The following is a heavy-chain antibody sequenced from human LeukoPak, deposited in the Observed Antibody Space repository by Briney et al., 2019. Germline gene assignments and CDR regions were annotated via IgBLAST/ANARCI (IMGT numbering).Heavy chain of an antibody. Sequence: SETLSLTCAVYGGSFSGYYWSWIRQPPGKGLEWIEEINHSGSTNYNPSLKSRVTISVDTSKNQFSLKLSSVTAADTAVYYCARGVTRVIYYYGSGSYHDYWGQGTLVTVSS. J-gene: IGHJ4*02. V-gene: IGHV4-34*01. CDR3: ARGVTRVIYYYGSGSYHDY. D-gene: IGHD3-10*01. CDR2: INHSGST. CDR1: GGSFSGYY.